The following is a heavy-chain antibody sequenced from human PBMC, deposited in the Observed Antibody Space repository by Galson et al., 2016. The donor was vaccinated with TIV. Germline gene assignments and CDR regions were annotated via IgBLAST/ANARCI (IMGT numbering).Heavy chain of an antibody. CDR1: GYTFTNYY. J-gene: IGHJ5*02. CDR3: TRDLGRLRAS. D-gene: IGHD1-26*01. Sequence: SVKVSCKASGYTFTNYYFHWVRQAPGHGLEWMGVIDPSGGGTTYAQKFQARVTMTRDTSATTVYMDLSSLKSDDTAVYYCTRDLGRLRASWGQGTLVTVSS. CDR2: IDPSGGGT. V-gene: IGHV1-46*01.